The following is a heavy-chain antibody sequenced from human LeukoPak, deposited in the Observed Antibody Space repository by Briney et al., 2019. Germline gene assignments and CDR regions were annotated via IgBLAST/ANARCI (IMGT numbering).Heavy chain of an antibody. D-gene: IGHD6-6*01. Sequence: ASMRVSCKASGYTFSDYYIHWIRQAPGQGLEWMGLINPKNGDTNFAQTFQGRVTMTRDTSITTAYMGLSRLSSDDTAVYYCARGWQINSSGGFVDPWGQGTPVTVSS. CDR2: INPKNGDT. CDR3: ARGWQINSSGGFVDP. CDR1: GYTFSDYY. J-gene: IGHJ5*02. V-gene: IGHV1-2*02.